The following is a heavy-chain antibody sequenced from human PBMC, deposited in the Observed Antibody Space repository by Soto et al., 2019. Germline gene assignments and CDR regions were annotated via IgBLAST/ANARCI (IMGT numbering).Heavy chain of an antibody. J-gene: IGHJ5*02. CDR2: INANSGGT. CDR1: GYTFTGYY. V-gene: IGHV1-2*02. Sequence: EASVKVSCKASGYTFTGYYMHWVRQAPGQGLEWMGWINANSGGTNYAQKLQGRVTMTTDTSTSTAYMELRSLRSDDTAVYYCARGPDYGDYYHWGQGTLVTVSS. D-gene: IGHD4-17*01. CDR3: ARGPDYGDYYH.